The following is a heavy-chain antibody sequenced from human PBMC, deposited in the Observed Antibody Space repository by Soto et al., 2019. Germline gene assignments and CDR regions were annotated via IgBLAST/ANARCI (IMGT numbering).Heavy chain of an antibody. Sequence: SETLSLTCAVYGGSFSGYYWSWIRQPPGKGLEWIGEINHSGSTNYNPSLKSRVTISVDTSKNQFSLKLSSVTAADTAVYYCAGYYDFGGGMDVWGQGTTVTVSS. CDR2: INHSGST. D-gene: IGHD3-3*01. J-gene: IGHJ6*02. CDR1: GGSFSGYY. CDR3: AGYYDFGGGMDV. V-gene: IGHV4-34*01.